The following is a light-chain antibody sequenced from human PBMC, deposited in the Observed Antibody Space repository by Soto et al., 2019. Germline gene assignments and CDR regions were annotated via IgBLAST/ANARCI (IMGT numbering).Light chain of an antibody. CDR3: QQYNSYPWT. CDR1: KGINNY. J-gene: IGKJ1*01. CDR2: DTS. V-gene: IGKV1-16*01. Sequence: DIQMTQSPPSLSASVGDRVTITCRASKGINNYLAWFQQQPGTAPKPLIYDTSTLHSGVPSRFTGSGSGTEFTLTITSLQPEDFVTYYCQQYNSYPWTFGQGTKVEVK.